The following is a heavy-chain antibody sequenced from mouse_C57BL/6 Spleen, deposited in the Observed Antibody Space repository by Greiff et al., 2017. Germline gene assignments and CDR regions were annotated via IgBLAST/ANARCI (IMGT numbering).Heavy chain of an antibody. V-gene: IGHV5-17*01. CDR3: ARNAHAVDY. CDR1: GFTFSDYG. Sequence: EVKLVESGGGLVKPGGSLKLSCAASGFTFSDYGMHWVRQAPGKGLEWVAYISSGSSTIYYADTVKGVFTLSRDNAKNTRFLQMTSLTSEDTAMYYCARNAHAVDYWGQGTSVTVYS. CDR2: ISSGSSTI. J-gene: IGHJ4*01.